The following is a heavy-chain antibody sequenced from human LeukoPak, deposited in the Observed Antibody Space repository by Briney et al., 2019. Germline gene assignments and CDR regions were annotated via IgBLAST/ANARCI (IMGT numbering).Heavy chain of an antibody. CDR2: ISSSSSTI. CDR1: GFTFSSYS. CDR3: ARDRLELRGASYYYYMDV. Sequence: GGSLRLSCAASGFTFSSYSMNWVRQAPGKGLEWVSYISSSSSTIYYADPVKGRFTISRDNAKNSLYLQMNSLRAEDTAVYYCARDRLELRGASYYYYMDVWGKGTTVTVSS. J-gene: IGHJ6*03. D-gene: IGHD1-7*01. V-gene: IGHV3-48*01.